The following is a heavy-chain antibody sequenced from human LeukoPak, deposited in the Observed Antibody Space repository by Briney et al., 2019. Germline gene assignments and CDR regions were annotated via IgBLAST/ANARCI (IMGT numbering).Heavy chain of an antibody. Sequence: GESLKISCEGSGFTLRNSWIAWVRQLPEKGLEWMGIIYSGDSDARYSPAFQGQVTISADKSINIAYLQWTSLKASDTGMYYCARRGSSSSHFDYWGQRTLVTVSS. V-gene: IGHV5-51*01. J-gene: IGHJ4*02. CDR3: ARRGSSSSHFDY. CDR1: GFTLRNSW. D-gene: IGHD6-6*01. CDR2: IYSGDSDA.